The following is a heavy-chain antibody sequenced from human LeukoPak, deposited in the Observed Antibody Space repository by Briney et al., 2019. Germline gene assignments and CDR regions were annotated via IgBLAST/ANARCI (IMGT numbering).Heavy chain of an antibody. V-gene: IGHV1-69*01. CDR3: AREGAYSSSWYSRFDP. J-gene: IGHJ5*02. CDR1: GGTFSSYA. CDR2: IIPIFGTA. D-gene: IGHD6-13*01. Sequence: SVTVSCTASGGTFSSYAISWVRQAPGQGLEWVGGIIPIFGTANYAQKFQGRVTITADEPTSTAYMELSSLRSEDTAVYYCAREGAYSSSWYSRFDPWGQGTLVTVSS.